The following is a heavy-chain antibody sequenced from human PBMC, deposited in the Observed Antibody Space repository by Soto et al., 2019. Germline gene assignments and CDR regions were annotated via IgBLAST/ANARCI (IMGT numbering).Heavy chain of an antibody. J-gene: IGHJ4*02. CDR2: IYYSVST. V-gene: IGHV4-61*01. CDR3: ARRVEAYCGGDCGGGFDY. D-gene: IGHD2-21*02. Sequence: SETLSLTCTVSGGSVSSGSYYWSWIRQPPGKGLEWIGYIYYSVSTNYNSSLKSRVTISVDTSKNQFSLKLSSVTAADTAVYYCARRVEAYCGGDCGGGFDYWGQGTLVTVSS. CDR1: GGSVSSGSYY.